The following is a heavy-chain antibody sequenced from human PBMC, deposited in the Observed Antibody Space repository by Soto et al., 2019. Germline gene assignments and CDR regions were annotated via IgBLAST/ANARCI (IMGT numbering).Heavy chain of an antibody. V-gene: IGHV3-30*18. CDR2: ISYDGGNK. J-gene: IGHJ6*02. CDR1: GFTFSSYG. D-gene: IGHD2-2*01. CDR3: VKSLGYCTSSSCSRDYYYYYGMDV. Sequence: PGGSLRLSCAVSGFTFSSYGMHWVRQAPGKGLEWVAAISYDGGNKYYVDSVKGRFSISRDNPKDALYLQMNSLKPEDAAVYYCVKSLGYCTSSSCSRDYYYYYGMDVWGQGTTVTVSS.